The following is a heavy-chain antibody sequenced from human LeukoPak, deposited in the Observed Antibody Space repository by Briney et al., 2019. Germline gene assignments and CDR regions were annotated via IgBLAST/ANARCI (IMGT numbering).Heavy chain of an antibody. CDR2: LTASGGLT. CDR3: AKGGSSYSEMDY. Sequence: EGSLRLSCAASGFTFSSYAMSWVRQAPGKGLERVSGLTASGGLTYYSDSVKGRFTISRDNSKNTLYLQMNSLRADDTAVYYCAKGGSSYSEMDYWGQGTLVTVSS. J-gene: IGHJ4*02. CDR1: GFTFSSYA. D-gene: IGHD4-11*01. V-gene: IGHV3-23*01.